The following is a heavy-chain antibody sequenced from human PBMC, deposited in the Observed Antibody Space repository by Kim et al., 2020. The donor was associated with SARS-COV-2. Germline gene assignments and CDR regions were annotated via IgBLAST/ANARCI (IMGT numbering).Heavy chain of an antibody. V-gene: IGHV4-4*07. Sequence: SETLSLTCTVSGGSISSYYWSWIRQPAGKGLEWIGRIYTSGSTNYNPSLKSRVTMSVDTSKNQFSLKLSSVTAADTAVYYCHVGGVVGAIAEYFDLWGRGTLVTVSS. CDR2: IYTSGST. CDR3: HVGGVVGAIAEYFDL. CDR1: GGSISSYY. D-gene: IGHD1-26*01. J-gene: IGHJ2*01.